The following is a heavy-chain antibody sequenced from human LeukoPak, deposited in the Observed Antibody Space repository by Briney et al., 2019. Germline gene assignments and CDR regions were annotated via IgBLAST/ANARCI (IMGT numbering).Heavy chain of an antibody. CDR1: GYSISTGYY. CDR2: IYHSGST. Sequence: SXTLSLTCAVSGYSISTGYYWGWIRPPPGKGLEWIGMAIYHSGSTYYNPSLKSRVTISVETSKNHFSLKLSSVTAADTAVYYCARENHMWPDPWGQGTLVTVSS. D-gene: IGHD2-21*01. V-gene: IGHV4-38-2*02. CDR3: ARENHMWPDP. J-gene: IGHJ5*02.